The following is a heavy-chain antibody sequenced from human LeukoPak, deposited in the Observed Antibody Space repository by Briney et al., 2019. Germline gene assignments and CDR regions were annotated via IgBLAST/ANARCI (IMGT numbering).Heavy chain of an antibody. CDR2: IKQDGSEK. J-gene: IGHJ4*02. Sequence: GGSLRLSCAASGFTFSSYWMSWVRQAPGKGLEWVANIKQDGSEKYYVDSVKGRFTISRDNAKNSLYLQMNSLRAEDTAVYYCARDRYYDATGQVDYWGQGTLVTVSS. V-gene: IGHV3-7*03. D-gene: IGHD3-22*01. CDR1: GFTFSSYW. CDR3: ARDRYYDATGQVDY.